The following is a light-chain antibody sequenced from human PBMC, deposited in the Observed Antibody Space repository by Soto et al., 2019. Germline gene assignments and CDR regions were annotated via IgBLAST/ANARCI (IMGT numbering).Light chain of an antibody. CDR3: QQYAVTPIT. CDR2: AAS. CDR1: QTVSKNY. V-gene: IGKV3-20*01. J-gene: IGKJ5*01. Sequence: EIVLTQSPVTLSLSPGEGATLSCRASQTVSKNYLAWYHQKPGQAPRLLIYAASTRATGIPDRFSVISSGTVGTLTISRLEPEDGSVFDGQQYAVTPITFGQGTRLEIK.